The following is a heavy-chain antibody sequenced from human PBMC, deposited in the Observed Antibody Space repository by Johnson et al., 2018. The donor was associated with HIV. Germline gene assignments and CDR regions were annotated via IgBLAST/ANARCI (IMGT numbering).Heavy chain of an antibody. Sequence: QMMLVESGGGLVQPGGSLRLSCAGSGFTFSFSGYAILWFRQAPGKGLEWVPVVPYDPSTKYYEDSVRGRSTISRDNSKNTCFLQMDSRRGEDTADYYCARDPGNGGRPFDAFDIWGQGTMVTVSS. V-gene: IGHV3-30*04. D-gene: IGHD4-23*01. CDR3: ARDPGNGGRPFDAFDI. CDR1: GFTFSFSGYA. CDR2: VPYDPSTK. J-gene: IGHJ3*02.